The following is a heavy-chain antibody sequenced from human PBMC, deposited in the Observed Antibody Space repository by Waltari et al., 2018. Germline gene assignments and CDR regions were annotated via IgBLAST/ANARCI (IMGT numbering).Heavy chain of an antibody. V-gene: IGHV1-8*01. CDR1: GYTFKNYD. D-gene: IGHD6-19*01. CDR3: ARDKGEVAGMDY. J-gene: IGHJ4*02. Sequence: QMQLVQSEAEVKKPGASVKVSCKASGYTFKNYDLNWVRQAAGQGLEWMGWMNPNSGNTGYAQKFQLRVTMTTDTSTNTAYMELGSLTADDTAVYYCARDKGEVAGMDYWGQGTLVTVSS. CDR2: MNPNSGNT.